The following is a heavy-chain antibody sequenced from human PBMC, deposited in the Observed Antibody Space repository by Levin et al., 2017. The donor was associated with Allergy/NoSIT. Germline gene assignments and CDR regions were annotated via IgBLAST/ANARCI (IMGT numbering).Heavy chain of an antibody. CDR1: GYIFTTKY. D-gene: IGHD6-6*01. J-gene: IGHJ4*02. CDR3: AREGRAIAAGARKFDY. CDR2: INPSEGDT. Sequence: ASVKVSCKTSGYIFTTKYVHWVRQAPGQGLEWLGVINPSEGDTNYAQELQGRVSITRDTSTSTVYMELSSLRSEDTALYFCAREGRAIAAGARKFDYWGQGTLVTVSS. V-gene: IGHV1-46*01.